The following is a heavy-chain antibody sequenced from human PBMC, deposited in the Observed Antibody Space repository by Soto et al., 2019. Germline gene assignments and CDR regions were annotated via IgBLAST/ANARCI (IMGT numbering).Heavy chain of an antibody. CDR2: ISDSGGST. CDR1: GFTFSSYA. CDR3: ANGCGGTCYSRIHY. V-gene: IGHV3-23*01. D-gene: IGHD2-15*01. Sequence: EVQLLESGGGVVQPGGSLRLSCAASGFTFSSYAMSWVRQAPGKGLEWVSGISDSGGSTYYADSVKGRFSISRDNSKNKLYLQMNSLRAEDTAVYYCANGCGGTCYSRIHYWGQGTLVTVSS. J-gene: IGHJ4*02.